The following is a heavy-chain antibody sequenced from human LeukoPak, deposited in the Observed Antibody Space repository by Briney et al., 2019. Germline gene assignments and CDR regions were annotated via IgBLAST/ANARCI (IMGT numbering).Heavy chain of an antibody. V-gene: IGHV3-53*01. D-gene: IGHD3-16*01. CDR3: AKDASLGGAFDI. CDR1: GFTVSSNS. Sequence: PGGSLRLSCTVSGFTVSSNSMSWVRQAPGKGLEWVSFIYSDNTHYSDSVKGRFTISRDNSKNTLYLQMNSLRAEDTAVYYCAKDASLGGAFDIWGQGTMVTVSS. J-gene: IGHJ3*02. CDR2: IYSDNT.